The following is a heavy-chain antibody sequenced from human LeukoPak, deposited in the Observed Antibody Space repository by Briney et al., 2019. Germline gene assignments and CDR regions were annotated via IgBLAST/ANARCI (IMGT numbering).Heavy chain of an antibody. CDR3: ARDYSSPDY. D-gene: IGHD4-11*01. V-gene: IGHV1-8*03. J-gene: IGHJ4*02. Sequence: ASVKVSCKASGYTFTNYDINWVRQATGQGLEWMGWMNPNSGNTSSAQKFQGRVTITMNTSISTAYMELTSLRSEDTAVYYCARDYSSPDYWGQGTLVTVSS. CDR1: GYTFTNYD. CDR2: MNPNSGNT.